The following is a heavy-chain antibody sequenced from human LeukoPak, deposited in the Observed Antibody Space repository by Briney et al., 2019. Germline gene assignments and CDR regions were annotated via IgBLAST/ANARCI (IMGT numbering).Heavy chain of an antibody. CDR2: INTGGGT. J-gene: IGHJ4*02. V-gene: IGHV3-23*01. D-gene: IGHD3-10*01. Sequence: GGSLRLSCAASGFTFSTYTLTCVRQAPGKGPEWVSAINTGGGTNYPDSVKGRFTVSRDNSKNALYPQMNSLRAEDTAVYYCARVRGTIGGYFDNWGQGTLVTVSS. CDR3: ARVRGTIGGYFDN. CDR1: GFTFSTYT.